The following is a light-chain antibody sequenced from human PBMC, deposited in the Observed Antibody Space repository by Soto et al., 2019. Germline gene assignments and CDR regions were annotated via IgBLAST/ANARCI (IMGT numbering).Light chain of an antibody. J-gene: IGKJ3*01. V-gene: IGKV1-27*01. CDR3: QKYNSTPLT. CDR1: QGISTY. Sequence: DIQMTQSPSSLSASVGDRVTITCRASQGISTYLAWYQQKPGKVPQLLIYAASTLQSGVTSRFSGSGAAADFTLTISSLQPEDVATDYYQKYNSTPLTFGHGTKVDIK. CDR2: AAS.